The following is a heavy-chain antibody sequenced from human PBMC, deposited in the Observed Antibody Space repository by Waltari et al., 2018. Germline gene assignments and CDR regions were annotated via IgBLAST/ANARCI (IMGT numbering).Heavy chain of an antibody. J-gene: IGHJ4*02. CDR3: ATGFAVVTPPGYFDY. CDR2: VDPEDGET. D-gene: IGHD2-15*01. V-gene: IGHV1-69-2*01. Sequence: WVQQAPGKGLEWMGLVDPEDGETIYAEKFQGRVTITADTSTDTAYMELSSLRSEDTAVYYCATGFAVVTPPGYFDYWGQGTLVTVSS.